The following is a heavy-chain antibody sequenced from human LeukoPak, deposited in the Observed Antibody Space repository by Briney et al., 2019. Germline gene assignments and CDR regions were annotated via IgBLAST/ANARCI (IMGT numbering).Heavy chain of an antibody. CDR2: IYYSGNT. D-gene: IGHD3-3*01. CDR3: ARLAAGITIFGVVDS. CDR1: GGSISSTSYY. J-gene: IGHJ4*02. Sequence: SETLSLTCTASGGSISSTSYYWGWIRQPPGKGLEWITSIYYSGNTYYNPSLKSRVTISVDMSKNQFSLKLNSVTAADTAVYYCARLAAGITIFGVVDSWGRGALVTVSS. V-gene: IGHV4-39*01.